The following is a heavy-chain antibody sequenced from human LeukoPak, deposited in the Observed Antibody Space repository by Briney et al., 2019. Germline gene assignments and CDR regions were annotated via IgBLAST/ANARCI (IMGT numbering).Heavy chain of an antibody. CDR3: ARGRTVVTPMVDY. Sequence: GASVKVSCKVSGYIFTELSMHWVRQAPGKGLEWMGGFNPEDGESFYAQKFQGRVTITRNTSISTAYMELSSLRSEDTAVYYCARGRTVVTPMVDYWGQGTLVTVSS. D-gene: IGHD4-23*01. V-gene: IGHV1-24*01. J-gene: IGHJ4*02. CDR1: GYIFTELS. CDR2: FNPEDGES.